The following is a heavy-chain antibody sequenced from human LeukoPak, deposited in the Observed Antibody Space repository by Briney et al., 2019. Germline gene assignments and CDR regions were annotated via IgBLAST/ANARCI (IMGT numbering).Heavy chain of an antibody. J-gene: IGHJ6*03. CDR2: ISAYNGNT. D-gene: IGHD3-10*01. CDR1: GYTFTSYG. Sequence: ASVKVSCKASGYTFTSYGISWVRQAPGQGLEWMGWISAYNGNTNYAQKLQGRVTMTTDTSTSTAYMELRSLRSEDTAVYYCARYGSGSFFHYYYYMDVWGKGTTVTISS. CDR3: ARYGSGSFFHYYYYMDV. V-gene: IGHV1-18*01.